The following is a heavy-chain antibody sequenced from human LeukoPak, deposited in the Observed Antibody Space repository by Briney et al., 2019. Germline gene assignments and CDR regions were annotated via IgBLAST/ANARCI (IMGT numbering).Heavy chain of an antibody. CDR2: ISTSSSTR. CDR3: VRTRDPPTYYYFYMDV. Sequence: GGSLRLSCAASGFTLNNYSMNWVRQAPGKGLEWVSYISTSSSTRYYADSVKGRFTISRDNAMNSLYLQMNSLRAEDTAVYYRVRTRDPPTYYYFYMDVWGKGTTVTVSS. V-gene: IGHV3-48*04. D-gene: IGHD1-1*01. CDR1: GFTLNNYS. J-gene: IGHJ6*03.